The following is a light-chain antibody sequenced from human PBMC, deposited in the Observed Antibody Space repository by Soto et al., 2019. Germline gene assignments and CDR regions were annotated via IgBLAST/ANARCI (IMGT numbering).Light chain of an antibody. CDR2: EVS. CDR1: SGDVGGYNY. Sequence: QSALTQLASVSGSAGQSITISCTGSSGDVGGYNYVSWYQQHPGKAPKLMISEVSNRPSGVSNRFSGSKAGNTASLTISGLQAEDEADYYCSSYTSSSTHYVFGTGTKVTVL. V-gene: IGLV2-14*01. CDR3: SSYTSSSTHYV. J-gene: IGLJ1*01.